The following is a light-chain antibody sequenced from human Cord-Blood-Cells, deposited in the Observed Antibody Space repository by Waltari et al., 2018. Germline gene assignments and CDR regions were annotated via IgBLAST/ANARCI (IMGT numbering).Light chain of an antibody. CDR2: DVS. V-gene: IGLV2-14*03. CDR3: SSYTSSSTLV. CDR1: RSDVAGYNY. J-gene: IGLJ3*02. Sequence: QSALTQPASVSGSPGQSITISCTGTRSDVAGYNYVSWYQQHPGKAPKLMIYDVSNRPSGVSNRVSGSKSGNTASLTISGLQAEDEADYYCSSYTSSSTLVFGGGTKLTVL.